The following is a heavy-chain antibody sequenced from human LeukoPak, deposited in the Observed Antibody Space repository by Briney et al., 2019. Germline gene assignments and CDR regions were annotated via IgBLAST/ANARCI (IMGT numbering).Heavy chain of an antibody. D-gene: IGHD6-19*01. V-gene: IGHV4-59*01. J-gene: IGHJ4*02. Sequence: SETLSLTCTVSGGSISSYYWSRIRQPPGKGLEWIGYIYYSGTTNYNPSLRSRVTISVDTSKNQFSLTLASVTAADTAVYYCARVISGWPSAVDYWGQGTLVTVSS. CDR1: GGSISSYY. CDR2: IYYSGTT. CDR3: ARVISGWPSAVDY.